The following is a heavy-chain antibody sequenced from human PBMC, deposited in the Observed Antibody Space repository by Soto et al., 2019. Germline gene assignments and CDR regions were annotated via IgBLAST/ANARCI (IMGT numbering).Heavy chain of an antibody. Sequence: LRLSCAASGFTFSSYGMHWVRRAPGNGLEWVAVISYDGSNKYYADSVKGRFTISRDNSKNTLYLQMNSLRAEDTAVYYCAKDRGYYDFWSGYYVDYYYYGMDVWGQGTTVTVSS. CDR1: GFTFSSYG. CDR3: AKDRGYYDFWSGYYVDYYYYGMDV. J-gene: IGHJ6*02. V-gene: IGHV3-30*18. CDR2: ISYDGSNK. D-gene: IGHD3-3*01.